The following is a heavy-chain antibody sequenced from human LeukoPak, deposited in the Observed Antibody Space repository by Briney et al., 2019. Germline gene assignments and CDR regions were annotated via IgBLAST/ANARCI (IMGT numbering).Heavy chain of an antibody. CDR1: GFTFSSYW. CDR3: VRFYYDFWSGYSDY. J-gene: IGHJ4*02. CDR2: IKQDGSEK. Sequence: PGGSLRLSCAASGFTFSSYWMSWVRQAPGKGLEWVANIKQDGSEKYYVDSVKGRFTISRDNAKSSLYLQMNSLRAEDTAVYYCVRFYYDFWSGYSDYWGQGTLVTVSS. D-gene: IGHD3-3*01. V-gene: IGHV3-7*01.